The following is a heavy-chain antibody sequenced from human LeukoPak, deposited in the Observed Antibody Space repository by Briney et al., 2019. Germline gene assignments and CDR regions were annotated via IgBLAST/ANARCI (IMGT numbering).Heavy chain of an antibody. CDR1: GFTFSSYW. CDR3: AKGSGRYCSGGSCLGAY. J-gene: IGHJ4*02. V-gene: IGHV3-23*01. CDR2: ISDADTST. D-gene: IGHD2-15*01. Sequence: GGSLRLSCAASGFTFSSYWMHWVRQAPGKGLEWVSVISDADTSTYYADSVKGRFTISRDNSKKTLYLQMNSLRAEDTAVYYCAKGSGRYCSGGSCLGAYWGQGTLVTVSS.